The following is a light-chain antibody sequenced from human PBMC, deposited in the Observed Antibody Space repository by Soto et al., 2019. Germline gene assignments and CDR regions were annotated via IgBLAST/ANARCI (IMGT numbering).Light chain of an antibody. J-gene: IGLJ2*01. CDR1: SSNIGAGYD. Sequence: QPVLTQPPSVSGAPGQRVTISCTGSSSNIGAGYDVHWYQQLPGTAPKLLMYDNINRPSGVPDRFSGSKSGTSASLAITGLQAEDEADYYCQSFDSSLSGVLFGGGTKLTVL. CDR3: QSFDSSLSGVL. V-gene: IGLV1-40*01. CDR2: DNI.